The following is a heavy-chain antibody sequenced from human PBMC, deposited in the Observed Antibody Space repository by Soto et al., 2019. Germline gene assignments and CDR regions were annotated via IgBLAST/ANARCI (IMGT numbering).Heavy chain of an antibody. CDR3: ARLQFPDVTGAFDI. J-gene: IGHJ3*02. CDR1: GGFINNYY. D-gene: IGHD2-21*01. CDR2: ISVNGNN. Sequence: SETLSLTCTVSGGFINNYYWWSWIRHSAGKGLEYIGRISVNGNNNYNPSLRSRVTMSVDTSKDQFSLKLSSVTAADTAMYYCARLQFPDVTGAFDIWGQGTMVTV. V-gene: IGHV4-4*07.